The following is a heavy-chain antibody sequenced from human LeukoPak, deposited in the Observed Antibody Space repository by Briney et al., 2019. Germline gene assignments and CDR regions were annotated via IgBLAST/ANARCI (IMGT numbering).Heavy chain of an antibody. CDR3: ASRITTSYYYGIDV. D-gene: IGHD3-10*01. CDR2: IIPIFGIA. J-gene: IGHJ6*02. Sequence: SVKVSCKASGGTFSSYAISWVRQAPGQGLEWMGRIIPIFGIANYAQKFQGRVTITADKPTSTAYMELSSLRSEDTAVYYCASRITTSYYYGIDVWGQGTTVTVSS. V-gene: IGHV1-69*04. CDR1: GGTFSSYA.